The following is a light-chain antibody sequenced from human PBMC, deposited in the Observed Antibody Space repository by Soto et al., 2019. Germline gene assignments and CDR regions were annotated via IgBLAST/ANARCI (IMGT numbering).Light chain of an antibody. Sequence: IVLTEYPGTLSLSPGVIATLSCRASQSLCPSLLVWYQQRPGQAPRLLLYGASHSANGIPARFSGSGSGTDFTLTISRREPEDFAVYYCQHYGTSHFTVGPGPKVDIK. CDR3: QHYGTSHFT. CDR2: GAS. V-gene: IGKV3-20*01. J-gene: IGKJ3*01. CDR1: QSLCPSL.